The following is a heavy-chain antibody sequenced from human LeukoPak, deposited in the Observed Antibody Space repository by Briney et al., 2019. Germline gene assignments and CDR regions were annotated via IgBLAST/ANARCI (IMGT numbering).Heavy chain of an antibody. CDR1: GGSISRYY. J-gene: IGHJ6*02. CDR3: ARAFPYYYDSSGYSRALFDYYGMDV. V-gene: IGHV4-59*01. D-gene: IGHD3-22*01. CDR2: IYYSGNT. Sequence: SETLSLTCTVSGGSISRYYWSWIRQPPGKGLEWIGYIYYSGNTNYNPSLKSRVTISVDTSKNQFSLKLSSVTAADTAVYYCARAFPYYYDSSGYSRALFDYYGMDVWGQGTTVTVSS.